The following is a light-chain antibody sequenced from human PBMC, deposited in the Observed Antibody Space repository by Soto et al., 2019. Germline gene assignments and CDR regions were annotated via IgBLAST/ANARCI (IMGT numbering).Light chain of an antibody. Sequence: QTVVTQEPSVTVSPGGTVTLTCASSTGAVTSNYYPSWFQQRPGQAPRALFYSISNKHSWTPARFSGSLLGGKAALTLSDVQPADEADYYCLLYYGGVHVFGGGTKLTVL. CDR3: LLYYGGVHV. V-gene: IGLV7-43*01. CDR1: TGAVTSNYY. J-gene: IGLJ2*01. CDR2: SIS.